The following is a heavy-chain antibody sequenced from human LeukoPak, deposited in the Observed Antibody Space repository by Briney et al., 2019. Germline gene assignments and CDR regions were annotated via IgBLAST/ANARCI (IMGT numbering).Heavy chain of an antibody. V-gene: IGHV3-74*01. D-gene: IGHD1-26*01. CDR2: ISSDGSTT. J-gene: IGHJ4*02. Sequence: GGSLRLSCAASGFTFSTYWMHWVRQAPGKGLVWVSRISSDGSTTSYADSVKGRFTISRDNAKNTLYLEMNNLRAEDTAVYYCARSNRGSYIWGQGTLVTVSS. CDR3: ARSNRGSYI. CDR1: GFTFSTYW.